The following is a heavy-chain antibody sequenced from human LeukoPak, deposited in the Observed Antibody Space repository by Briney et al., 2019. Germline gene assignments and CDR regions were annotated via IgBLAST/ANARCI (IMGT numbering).Heavy chain of an antibody. CDR1: GFTFSSYE. Sequence: GGSLRLSCAASGFTFSSYEMAWVRQAPGKGLEWVSHISSSGSTIYYADFVKGRFTISRDNAKNSLYLQMDSLRAEDTAVYYCARDPNDYGDPYFDYWGQGTLVTASS. V-gene: IGHV3-48*03. J-gene: IGHJ4*02. D-gene: IGHD4-17*01. CDR2: ISSSGSTI. CDR3: ARDPNDYGDPYFDY.